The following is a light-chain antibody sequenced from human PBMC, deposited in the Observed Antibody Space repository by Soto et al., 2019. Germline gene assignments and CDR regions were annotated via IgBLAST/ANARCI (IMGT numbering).Light chain of an antibody. V-gene: IGKV3-15*01. CDR3: QQRSNGPTLT. Sequence: EIVMTQSPATLSVSPGERATLSCMASQSVSSNLAWYQQKVGQAPRLLIFGASTRATDIPARFSGSGSGTEFTLTISSLQSEDVAVYYCQQRSNGPTLTFGGGAKVDVK. J-gene: IGKJ4*01. CDR1: QSVSSN. CDR2: GAS.